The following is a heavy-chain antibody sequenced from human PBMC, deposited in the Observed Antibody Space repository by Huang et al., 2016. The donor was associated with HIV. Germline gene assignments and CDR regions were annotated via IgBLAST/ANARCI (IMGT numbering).Heavy chain of an antibody. CDR3: ARGLGRTRRFDY. V-gene: IGHV1-8*01. Sequence: QGLEWMGWMNPNSGNTGYAQKVKGRVAMTRNTSMTTAYMELRSLRSDDTAVYFCARGLGRTRRFDYWGQGALVNVYS. CDR2: MNPNSGNT. J-gene: IGHJ4*02. D-gene: IGHD2-2*01.